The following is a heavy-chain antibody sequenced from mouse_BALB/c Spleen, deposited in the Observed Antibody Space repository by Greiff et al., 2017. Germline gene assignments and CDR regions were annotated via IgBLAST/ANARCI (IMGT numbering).Heavy chain of an antibody. J-gene: IGHJ4*01. D-gene: IGHD1-3*01. CDR2: INSNGGST. Sequence: EVKLVESGGGLVKPGGSLKLSCAASGSTFSSYGMSWVRQTPDKRLELVATINSNGGSTYYPDSVKGRFTISRDNAKNTLYLQMSSLKSEDTAMYYCARITDYAMDYWGQGTSVTVSS. CDR1: GSTFSSYG. CDR3: ARITDYAMDY. V-gene: IGHV5-6-3*01.